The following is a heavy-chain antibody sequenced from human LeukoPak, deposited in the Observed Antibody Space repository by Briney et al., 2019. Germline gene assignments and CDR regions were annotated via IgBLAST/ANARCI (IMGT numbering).Heavy chain of an antibody. D-gene: IGHD2-8*01. V-gene: IGHV3-23*01. CDR2: ISGSGGST. J-gene: IGHJ4*02. Sequence: GGSLRLSCAASGFTFSSYAMSWVRQAPGKGLEWVSAISGSGGSTYYADSVKGRFTISRDNSKNTLYLQMNSLRAEDTAVYYCAKGRVMGWVMVPTPRPDFDYWGQGTLVTVS. CDR3: AKGRVMGWVMVPTPRPDFDY. CDR1: GFTFSSYA.